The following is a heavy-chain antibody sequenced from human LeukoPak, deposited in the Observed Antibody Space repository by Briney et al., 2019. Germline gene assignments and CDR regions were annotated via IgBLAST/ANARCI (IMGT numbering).Heavy chain of an antibody. Sequence: GGSLRLSCAASAFSLSAYNMNWVRQAPGKGLEWVSSISYTGTYIYYADSVKGRSTISRDNAQNSLYLQMNSLRAEDTAVYYCAKHSGWYDEHYYYGMDVWGQGTTVTVSS. J-gene: IGHJ6*02. CDR3: AKHSGWYDEHYYYGMDV. D-gene: IGHD6-19*01. CDR2: ISYTGTYI. CDR1: AFSLSAYN. V-gene: IGHV3-21*04.